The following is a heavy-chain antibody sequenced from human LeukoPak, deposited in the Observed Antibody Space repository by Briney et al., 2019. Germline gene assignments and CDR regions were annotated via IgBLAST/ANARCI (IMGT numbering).Heavy chain of an antibody. J-gene: IGHJ4*02. D-gene: IGHD3-10*01. CDR2: IRSKANSYAT. Sequence: GGSLRLSCAASGFTFSGSAMHWVRQAAGKGLEWVGRIRSKANSYATAYAASVKGRFTISRDDSKNTAYLQMNSLKTEDTVVYYCTSHTGPEDYWVRGTMVTVSS. V-gene: IGHV3-73*01. CDR1: GFTFSGSA. CDR3: TSHTGPEDY.